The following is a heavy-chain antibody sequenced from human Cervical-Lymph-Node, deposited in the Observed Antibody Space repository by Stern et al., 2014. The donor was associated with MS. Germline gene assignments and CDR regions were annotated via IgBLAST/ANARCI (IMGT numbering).Heavy chain of an antibody. CDR2: INPKSGVT. Sequence: VQLVESGADVKKPGASVKVSCKASGYTFTAYNMHWLRQAPGPALEWMGRINPKSGVTNYAQKFQDRVTMTRDTSISTVYMELSRLRSNDTAMYYCATRRGCSGGSCSSRSLDYWGQGTLVTVSS. CDR3: ATRRGCSGGSCSSRSLDY. V-gene: IGHV1-2*06. CDR1: GYTFTAYN. J-gene: IGHJ4*02. D-gene: IGHD2-15*01.